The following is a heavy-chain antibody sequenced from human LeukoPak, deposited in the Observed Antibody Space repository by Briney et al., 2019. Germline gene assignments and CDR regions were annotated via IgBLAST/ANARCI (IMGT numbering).Heavy chain of an antibody. V-gene: IGHV4-34*01. CDR1: GGSFSGYY. Sequence: PSQTLSLTCAVYGGSFSGYYWSWIRQPPGKGLEWIGEINHSESTNYNPSLKSRVTISVDTSKNQFSLKLSSVTAADTAVYYCARLHKNSVGVDPWGQGTLVTVSS. CDR2: INHSEST. D-gene: IGHD3-16*01. J-gene: IGHJ5*02. CDR3: ARLHKNSVGVDP.